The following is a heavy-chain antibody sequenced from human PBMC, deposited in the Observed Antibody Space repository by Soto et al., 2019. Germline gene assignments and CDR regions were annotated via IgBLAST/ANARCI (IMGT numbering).Heavy chain of an antibody. CDR3: ARTKDMVVVPAAIGGDAFDS. D-gene: IGHD2-2*02. CDR1: GFTFSSYG. Sequence: QVQLVESGGGVVQPGRSLRLSCAASGFTFSSYGMHWVRQAPGKGLEWVAVIWYDGSNKYYADSVKGRFTISRDNSKNTLYLQMNRLRAEDTAVYYCARTKDMVVVPAAIGGDAFDSWGQGTMVTVSS. V-gene: IGHV3-33*01. CDR2: IWYDGSNK. J-gene: IGHJ3*02.